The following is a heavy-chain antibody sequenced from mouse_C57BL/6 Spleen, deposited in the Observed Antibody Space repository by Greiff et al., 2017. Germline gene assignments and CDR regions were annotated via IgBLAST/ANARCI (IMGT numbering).Heavy chain of an antibody. J-gene: IGHJ2*01. CDR1: GYTFTSYW. D-gene: IGHD1-1*01. CDR2: IDPSDSYT. Sequence: QVQLQQPGAELVMPGASVKLSCKASGYTFTSYWMHWVKQRPGQGLEWIGEIDPSDSYTNYNQKFKGKSTLTVDKSSSTAYMQLSSLTSEDSAVYYCARYYYGSSCFDYWGQGTTLIVSS. V-gene: IGHV1-69*01. CDR3: ARYYYGSSCFDY.